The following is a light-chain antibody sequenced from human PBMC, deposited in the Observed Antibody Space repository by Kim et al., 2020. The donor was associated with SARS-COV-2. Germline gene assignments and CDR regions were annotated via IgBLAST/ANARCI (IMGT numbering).Light chain of an antibody. CDR3: QQRSNWTPYT. Sequence: EIVLTQSPATLSLSPGERATLSCRASQSVSSYLAWYQQKPGQAPRLLIYDASNRATGIPARFSGSGSGTDFTLTISSLEPEDFAVYYCQQRSNWTPYTFGQRTKLEI. CDR1: QSVSSY. CDR2: DAS. J-gene: IGKJ2*01. V-gene: IGKV3-11*01.